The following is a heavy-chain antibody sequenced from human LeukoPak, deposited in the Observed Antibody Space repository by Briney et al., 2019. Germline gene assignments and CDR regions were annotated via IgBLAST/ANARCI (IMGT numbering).Heavy chain of an antibody. J-gene: IGHJ3*02. CDR3: ARHRLHRIYYDSSGYYHDALDI. V-gene: IGHV1-8*01. D-gene: IGHD3-22*01. CDR1: GYTFTSYD. Sequence: ASVKVSCKASGYTFTSYDINWVRQATGQGLEWMGWMNPNSGNTGYAQKLQGRVTMTTDTSTSTAYMELRSPRSDDTAVYYCARHRLHRIYYDSSGYYHDALDIWGQGTMITVSS. CDR2: MNPNSGNT.